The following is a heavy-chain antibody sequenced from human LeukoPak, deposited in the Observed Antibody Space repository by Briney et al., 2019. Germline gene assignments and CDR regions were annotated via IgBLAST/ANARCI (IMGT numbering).Heavy chain of an antibody. CDR1: GGSIGVYY. CDR2: IYTSGT. Sequence: KPSETLSLTCTVSGGSIGVYYWSWIRQPAGKGLEWIERIYTSGTIYNPSLESRVTISVDTSKNQFSLKLSSVTAADTAVYYCARDLITTPYNWFDPWGQGTLVTVSS. D-gene: IGHD3-3*01. J-gene: IGHJ5*02. V-gene: IGHV4-4*07. CDR3: ARDLITTPYNWFDP.